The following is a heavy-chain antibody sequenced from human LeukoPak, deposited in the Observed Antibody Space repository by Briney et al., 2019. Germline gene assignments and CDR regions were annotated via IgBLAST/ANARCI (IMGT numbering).Heavy chain of an antibody. Sequence: PGGSLRLSCAASGFTFSRFWMTWVRQAPGKGLDWVASMNEDGSEKYYADSVKGRFTISRDNAKNSLYLQVNGLRVEDTAVYFCARIRESGWELLIDYWGQGTLVTVSS. V-gene: IGHV3-7*01. CDR3: ARIRESGWELLIDY. CDR1: GFTFSRFW. J-gene: IGHJ4*02. D-gene: IGHD6-19*01. CDR2: MNEDGSEK.